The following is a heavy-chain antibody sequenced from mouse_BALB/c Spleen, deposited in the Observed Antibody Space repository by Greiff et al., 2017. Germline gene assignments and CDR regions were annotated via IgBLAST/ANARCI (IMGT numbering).Heavy chain of an antibody. CDR2: IDPANGNT. D-gene: IGHD1-2*01. Sequence: EVQLQQSGAELVKPGASVKLSCTASGFNIKDTYMHWVKQRPEQGLEWIGRIDPANGNTKYDPKFQGKATITADTSSNTAYLQLSSLTSEDTAVYYCAEGYYGYDYAMDYWGQGTSVTVSS. CDR3: AEGYYGYDYAMDY. V-gene: IGHV14-3*02. J-gene: IGHJ4*01. CDR1: GFNIKDTY.